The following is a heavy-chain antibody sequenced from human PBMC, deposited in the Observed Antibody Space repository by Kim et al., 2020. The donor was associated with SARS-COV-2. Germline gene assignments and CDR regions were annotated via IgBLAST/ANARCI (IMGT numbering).Heavy chain of an antibody. CDR3: ERRRITMVRGVMGPAGWFDP. J-gene: IGHJ5*02. Sequence: SETLSLTCAVYGGSFSGYYWSWIRQPPGKGLEWIGEINHSGSTNYNPSLKIRVTISVDTSKNQFSLKLSSVPAADTAVYYCERRRITMVRGVMGPAGWFDPWGQGTLGTVSS. V-gene: IGHV4-34*01. CDR1: GGSFSGYY. CDR2: INHSGST. D-gene: IGHD3-10*01.